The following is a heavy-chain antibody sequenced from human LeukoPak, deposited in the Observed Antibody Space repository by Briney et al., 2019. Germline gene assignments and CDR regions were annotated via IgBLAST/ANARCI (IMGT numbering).Heavy chain of an antibody. J-gene: IGHJ4*02. CDR1: GFIFSNYW. CDR2: ISQDGNVK. CDR3: ARDVYDFWSGYAY. V-gene: IGHV3-7*01. D-gene: IGHD3-3*01. Sequence: GGSLRLSCAASGFIFSNYWISWVRQAPGKGLEWVANISQDGNVKYYLDSVKGRFTISRGNAKNSLYLQMNSLRAEDTAVYYCARDVYDFWSGYAYWGQGTLVTVSS.